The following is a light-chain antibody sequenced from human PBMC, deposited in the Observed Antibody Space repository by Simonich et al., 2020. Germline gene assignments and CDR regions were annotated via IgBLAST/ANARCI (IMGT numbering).Light chain of an antibody. J-gene: IGLJ2*01. CDR2: EGS. V-gene: IGLV2-23*01. Sequence: QSALPQPASVSGSPGQSITISCTGTSSDVGGYNLVSWYQQHPGKAPKLNIYEGSKRPSGVSNRFSGSKSGNTASLTISGLQAEDEADYYCCSYAGSSTVVFGGGTKLTVL. CDR1: SSDVGGYNL. CDR3: CSYAGSSTVV.